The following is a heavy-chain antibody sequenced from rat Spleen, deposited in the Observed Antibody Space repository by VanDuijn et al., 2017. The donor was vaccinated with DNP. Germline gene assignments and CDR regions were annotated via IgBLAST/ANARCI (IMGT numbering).Heavy chain of an antibody. CDR1: GFTFSDYY. CDR3: ATGSYFDY. CDR2: ISYDGVSI. J-gene: IGHJ2*01. V-gene: IGHV5-20*01. D-gene: IGHD5-1*01. Sequence: EVQLVASGGGLVEPGRSLKLSCAASGFTFSDYYMAWVRQAPRKGLEWVASISYDGVSIHYRDSVKGRFTISRDNAKSSLYLQIDSLRSEDTATYYCATGSYFDYWGQGVMVTVSS.